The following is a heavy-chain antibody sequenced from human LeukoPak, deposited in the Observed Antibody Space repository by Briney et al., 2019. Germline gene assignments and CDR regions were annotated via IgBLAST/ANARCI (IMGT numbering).Heavy chain of an antibody. V-gene: IGHV1-18*01. Sequence: GASVKVSCKASNYSFTSYGISWVRQAPGQGLGWMAWINAYNGDTNYAQKLQGRVTLTTETSTSTAYMELRSLRSDDTAVYYCARDGSGVWFDYWGQGTLVTVSS. CDR2: INAYNGDT. CDR1: NYSFTSYG. D-gene: IGHD3-10*01. J-gene: IGHJ4*02. CDR3: ARDGSGVWFDY.